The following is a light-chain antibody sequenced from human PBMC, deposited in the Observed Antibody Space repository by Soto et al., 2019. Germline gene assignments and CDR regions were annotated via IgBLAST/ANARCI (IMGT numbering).Light chain of an antibody. J-gene: IGKJ1*01. CDR3: QQYNSGT. CDR1: QGISSY. Sequence: DIQLTQSPSFLSASVGDRVTITCRASQGISSYLAWYQKKPGKAPKLLMYAASTLQSGVPSRFSGSGSGTEFTLTISSLQPEDFATYYCQQYNSGTFGQGTKVEIK. CDR2: AAS. V-gene: IGKV1-9*01.